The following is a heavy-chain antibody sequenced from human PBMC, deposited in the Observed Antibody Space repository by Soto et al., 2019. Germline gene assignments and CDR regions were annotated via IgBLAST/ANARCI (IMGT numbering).Heavy chain of an antibody. CDR1: GFTFSSYA. V-gene: IGHV3-23*01. CDR3: AKDRALGSRGAVFDY. J-gene: IGHJ4*02. Sequence: EVQLLESGGGLVQPGGSLRLSCAASGFTFSSYAMSWVRQAPGTGLEWVSAISGSGGSTYYADSVKGRFTISRDNPKNALYLQMNSLRAEDTAVYYCAKDRALGSRGAVFDYWGQGTLVTVSS. D-gene: IGHD6-19*01. CDR2: ISGSGGST.